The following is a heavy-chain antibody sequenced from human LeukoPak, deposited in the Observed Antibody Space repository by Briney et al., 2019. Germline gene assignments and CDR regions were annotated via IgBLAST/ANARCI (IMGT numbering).Heavy chain of an antibody. D-gene: IGHD5-12*01. V-gene: IGHV3-21*01. CDR1: GFTFSSYS. CDR2: ISSSSSYI. J-gene: IGHJ4*02. Sequence: GGSLRLSCAASGFTFSSYSMNWVRQAPGKGLEWVSYISSSSSYIYYADSVKGRFTISRDNANNSLYLQMNSLRAEDTAVYYCARVIESSGYDYGYWGQGTLVTVSS. CDR3: ARVIESSGYDYGY.